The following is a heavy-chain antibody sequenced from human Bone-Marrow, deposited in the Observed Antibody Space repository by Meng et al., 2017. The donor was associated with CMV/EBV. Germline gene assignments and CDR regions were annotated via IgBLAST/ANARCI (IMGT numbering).Heavy chain of an antibody. J-gene: IGHJ4*02. D-gene: IGHD3-10*02. Sequence: GGSLRLSCASSGFSFNSFAMHWVRQAPGKGLEWVALISYDGSKQYYADSVKGRFTISRDDSQNTLYLQMNSLGAEDTARYYCARTTNYVPTYLHYWGQGTLVTVSS. V-gene: IGHV3-30*04. CDR1: GFSFNSFA. CDR3: ARTTNYVPTYLHY. CDR2: ISYDGSKQ.